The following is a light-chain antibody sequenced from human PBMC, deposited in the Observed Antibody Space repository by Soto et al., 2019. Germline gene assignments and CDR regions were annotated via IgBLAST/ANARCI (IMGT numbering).Light chain of an antibody. J-gene: IGLJ1*01. V-gene: IGLV2-11*01. Sequence: QSVLTQPRSVSGSPGQSVTISCTGTSSDVGVYNYVSWYQQYPGKAPKIMIYDVSKRPSGVPDRFSGSKSDNTASLTISGLQAEDEADYYCSLYTTDSTYVFGTGTKVTV. CDR3: SLYTTDSTYV. CDR2: DVS. CDR1: SSDVGVYNY.